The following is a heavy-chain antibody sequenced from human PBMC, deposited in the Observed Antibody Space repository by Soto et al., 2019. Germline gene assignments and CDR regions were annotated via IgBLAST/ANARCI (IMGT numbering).Heavy chain of an antibody. D-gene: IGHD2-21*02. J-gene: IGHJ4*02. CDR2: IIPILGIA. CDR3: ARLLSFCGGDCYSGDY. V-gene: IGHV1-69*02. CDR1: GGTFSSYT. Sequence: QVQLVQSGAEVKKPGSSVKVSCKASGGTFSSYTISWVRQAPGQGLEWMGRIIPILGIANYAQKFQGRVTITADKATSTAYMELRSLRSEDTAVYYCARLLSFCGGDCYSGDYWGQGTLVTVSS.